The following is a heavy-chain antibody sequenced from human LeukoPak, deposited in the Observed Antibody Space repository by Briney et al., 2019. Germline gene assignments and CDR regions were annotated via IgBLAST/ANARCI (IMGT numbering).Heavy chain of an antibody. CDR2: ISGSGGST. CDR1: GLTPTTYS. D-gene: IGHD6-13*01. CDR3: AKPHAAAAGPFDP. V-gene: IGHV3-23*01. J-gene: IGHJ5*02. Sequence: GGSLRLSCAASGLTPTTYSMNWVRQAPGKGLEWVSAISGSGGSTYYADSVKGRFTISRDNSKNTLYLQMNSLRAEDTAVYYCAKPHAAAAGPFDPWGQGTLVTVSS.